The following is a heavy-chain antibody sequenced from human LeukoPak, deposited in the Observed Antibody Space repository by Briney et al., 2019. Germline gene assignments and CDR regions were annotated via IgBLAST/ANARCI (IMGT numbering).Heavy chain of an antibody. J-gene: IGHJ4*02. CDR2: ISYDGRNT. CDR3: AREDSGSFDS. CDR1: GFTFSTSS. V-gene: IGHV3-30*04. D-gene: IGHD1-26*01. Sequence: GGSLRLSCGDSGFTFSTSSMHWVRQAPGKGLEWVAVISYDGRNTYYADSVKGRFTISRDNSKNTMFLQMDSLRVEDTAVYYCAREDSGSFDSWGKGTLVIVSS.